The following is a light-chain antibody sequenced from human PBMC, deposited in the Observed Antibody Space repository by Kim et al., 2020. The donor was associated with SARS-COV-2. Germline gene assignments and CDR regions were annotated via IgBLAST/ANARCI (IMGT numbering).Light chain of an antibody. Sequence: ASVESAVTTTGPAREDVQKCLAWYQQKPGQVPKLLIDETSHRHSGVPARFSGSGSGTEFTLTITSLQPTDFATYYCQQYHDHSTFGQGTKVDIK. CDR3: QQYHDHST. J-gene: IGKJ1*01. CDR2: ETS. V-gene: IGKV1-5*01. CDR1: EDVQKC.